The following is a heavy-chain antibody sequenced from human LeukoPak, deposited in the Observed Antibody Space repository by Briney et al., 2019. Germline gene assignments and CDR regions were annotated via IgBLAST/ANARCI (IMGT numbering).Heavy chain of an antibody. V-gene: IGHV1-24*01. CDR3: APHRLGSYSGDY. CDR2: FDPEDGET. D-gene: IGHD1-26*01. J-gene: IGHJ4*02. CDR1: GYTLTELS. Sequence: ASVKVSCKVSGYTLTELSMHWVRQAPGKGLEWMGGFDPEDGETIYAQKFQGRVTMTEDTSTDTAYMELSSLRSEDTAVHYCAPHRLGSYSGDYWGQGTLVTVSS.